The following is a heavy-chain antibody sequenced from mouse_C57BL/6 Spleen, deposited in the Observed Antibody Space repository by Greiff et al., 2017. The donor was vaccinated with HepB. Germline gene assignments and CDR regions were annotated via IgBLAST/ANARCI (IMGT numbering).Heavy chain of an antibody. CDR3: ARGGLRAWFAY. CDR2: IYPRSGNT. CDR1: GYTFTSYG. J-gene: IGHJ3*01. D-gene: IGHD2-4*01. V-gene: IGHV1-81*01. Sequence: QVQLQQSGAELARPGASVKLSCKASGYTFTSYGISWVKQRTGQGLEWIGEIYPRSGNTYYNEKFKGKATLTADKSSSTAYMELRSLTSEDSAVYFCARGGLRAWFAYWGQGTLVTVSA.